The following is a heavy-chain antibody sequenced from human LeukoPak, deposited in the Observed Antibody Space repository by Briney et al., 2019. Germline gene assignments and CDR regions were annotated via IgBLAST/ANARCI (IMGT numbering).Heavy chain of an antibody. CDR2: IYYSGST. J-gene: IGHJ4*02. Sequence: PETLSLTCTVSGGSISSYYWSWIRQPPGKGLEWIGDIYYSGSTNYNPSLKSRVTISVDTPKNQFSLKLSSVTAADTAVYYCARGRIAVAGTKNYFDYWGQGTLVTVSS. V-gene: IGHV4-59*01. CDR1: GGSISSYY. D-gene: IGHD6-19*01. CDR3: ARGRIAVAGTKNYFDY.